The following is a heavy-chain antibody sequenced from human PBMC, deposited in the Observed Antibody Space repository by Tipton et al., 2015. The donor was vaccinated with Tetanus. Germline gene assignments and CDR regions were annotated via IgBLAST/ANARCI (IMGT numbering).Heavy chain of an antibody. D-gene: IGHD3-3*01. V-gene: IGHV4-61*01. Sequence: TLFLTCTVSGGSVRSGSYYWNWIRQPPGKGLEWFGYISYSGSTNSNYSLKSRITISQDTSKNQFSLKLTSVTAADTAVYYCARANYDFPKKGPFDSWGQGTLVIVSS. J-gene: IGHJ4*02. CDR2: ISYSGST. CDR1: GGSVRSGSYY. CDR3: ARANYDFPKKGPFDS.